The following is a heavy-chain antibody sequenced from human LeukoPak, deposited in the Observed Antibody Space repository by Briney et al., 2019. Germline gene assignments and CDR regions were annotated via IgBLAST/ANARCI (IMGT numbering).Heavy chain of an antibody. Sequence: GESLKISCKGSGNSFTSYWIGWVRQMPGKGLEWMGIIYAGDSDSRYSPSFQGQVTISADKSISTASLQWSSLKASDTAMYYCAGQVSQERAFDIWGQGTVVAVSS. D-gene: IGHD5-24*01. J-gene: IGHJ3*02. V-gene: IGHV5-51*01. CDR1: GNSFTSYW. CDR3: AGQVSQERAFDI. CDR2: IYAGDSDS.